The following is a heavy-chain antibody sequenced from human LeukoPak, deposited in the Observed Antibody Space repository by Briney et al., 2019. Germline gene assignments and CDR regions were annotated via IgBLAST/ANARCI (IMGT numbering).Heavy chain of an antibody. J-gene: IGHJ4*02. D-gene: IGHD5-18*01. CDR1: GYTFSSYA. Sequence: SVKVSCKAPGYTFSSYAISWVRQAPGQGLEWMGGIIPIFGTANYAQKFQGRVTITADESTSTAYMELSSLRSEDTAVYYCATRLRVDTAFDYWGQGTLVTVSS. CDR3: ATRLRVDTAFDY. CDR2: IIPIFGTA. V-gene: IGHV1-69*13.